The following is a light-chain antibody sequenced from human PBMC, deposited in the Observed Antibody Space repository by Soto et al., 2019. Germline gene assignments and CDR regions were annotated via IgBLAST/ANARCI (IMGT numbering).Light chain of an antibody. Sequence: DIQMTQSPSTLSASVGDTVSITCRASLSISSWLAWYQQKPGKAPKLLIYEASNVKSEVPSRFSGSGSGTDFTLTINGLQPDDFATYYCQQYDRFPYSFGPGTRLEIK. CDR3: QQYDRFPYS. V-gene: IGKV1-5*03. CDR2: EAS. J-gene: IGKJ2*01. CDR1: LSISSW.